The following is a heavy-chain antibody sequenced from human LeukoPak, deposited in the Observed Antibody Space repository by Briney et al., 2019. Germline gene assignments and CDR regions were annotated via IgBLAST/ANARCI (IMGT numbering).Heavy chain of an antibody. Sequence: PGGSLRLSCAASGFTFSSYWMSWVRQAPGKGLEWVANIKQDGSETYYVDSVKGRFTISRDNAKNSLFLQMISLRADDTAVYYCAREWGRAFDIWGQGTMVTVSS. CDR1: GFTFSSYW. CDR2: IKQDGSET. V-gene: IGHV3-7*05. CDR3: AREWGRAFDI. D-gene: IGHD3-16*01. J-gene: IGHJ3*02.